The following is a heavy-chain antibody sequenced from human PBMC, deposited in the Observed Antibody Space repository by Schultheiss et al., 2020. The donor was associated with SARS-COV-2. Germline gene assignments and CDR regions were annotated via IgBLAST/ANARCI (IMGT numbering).Heavy chain of an antibody. J-gene: IGHJ6*02. CDR1: GFTVSSNY. CDR2: ISSSGSTI. D-gene: IGHD1-26*01. Sequence: GGSLRLSCAASGFTVSSNYMSWVRQAPGKGLEWVSYISSSGSTIYYADSVKGRFTISRDNSKNTLYLQMNSLRAEDTAVYYCARGSGSYLGIPYYGMDVWGQGTTVTVSS. CDR3: ARGSGSYLGIPYYGMDV. V-gene: IGHV3-48*01.